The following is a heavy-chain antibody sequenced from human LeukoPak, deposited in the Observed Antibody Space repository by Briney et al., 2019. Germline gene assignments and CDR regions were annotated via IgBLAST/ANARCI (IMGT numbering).Heavy chain of an antibody. D-gene: IGHD1-26*01. Sequence: ASVKVSCKASGHTFTSYDINWVRQATGQGLEWMGWMNPNSGNTAYAQKFQGRVTMTRNTSISTAYMELSSLRSEDTAVYYCAREVKDRGADYWGQGTLVTVSS. CDR2: MNPNSGNT. CDR1: GHTFTSYD. V-gene: IGHV1-8*02. J-gene: IGHJ4*02. CDR3: AREVKDRGADY.